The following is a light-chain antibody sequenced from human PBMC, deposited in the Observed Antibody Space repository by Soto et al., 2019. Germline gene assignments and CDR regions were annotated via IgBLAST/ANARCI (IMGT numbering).Light chain of an antibody. J-gene: IGKJ2*01. V-gene: IGKV3-11*01. CDR3: QQRSNWPYT. CDR2: HAA. Sequence: EIVLTQSPATLSLSPGDRATLSCRASQSVSSYLRWFQQKPGQAPRLLIYHAANRATGVPARFSGSGSGTDFTLTISSLEPEDFAVYYCQQRSNWPYTFGQGTKVEIK. CDR1: QSVSSY.